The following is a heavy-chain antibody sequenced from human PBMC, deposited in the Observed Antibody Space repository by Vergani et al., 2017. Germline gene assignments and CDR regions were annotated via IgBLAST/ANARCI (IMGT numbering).Heavy chain of an antibody. J-gene: IGHJ5*01. CDR2: IKSDGSIT. CDR3: ARARCIETCYVSKWLDS. CDR1: GFSFNSYW. Sequence: DVHLAESGGGFFQPGGSLRLSCSASGFSFNSYWMHWVRQVPGKGLLWVSRIKSDGSITAYADSVKGRFTISRDNAQNTLYLQMNSLRVEDTGVYYCARARCIETCYVSKWLDSWGQGTLVTVSS. D-gene: IGHD5/OR15-5a*01. V-gene: IGHV3-74*03.